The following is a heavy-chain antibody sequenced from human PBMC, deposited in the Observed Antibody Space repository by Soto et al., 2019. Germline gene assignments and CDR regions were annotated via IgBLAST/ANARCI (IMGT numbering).Heavy chain of an antibody. J-gene: IGHJ5*02. D-gene: IGHD2-15*01. CDR1: GYTFTSYG. CDR3: ARGARAASPHWFDP. Sequence: GASVKVSCKASGYTFTSYGISWVRQAPGRGLEWMGWISAYNGNTNYAQKLQGRVTMTTDTSTSTAYMELRSLRSDDTAVYYCARGARAASPHWFDPWGQGTLVTVSS. CDR2: ISAYNGNT. V-gene: IGHV1-18*04.